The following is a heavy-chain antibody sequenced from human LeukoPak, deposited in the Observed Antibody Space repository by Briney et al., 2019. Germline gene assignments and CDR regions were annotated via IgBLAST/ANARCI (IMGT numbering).Heavy chain of an antibody. J-gene: IGHJ5*02. CDR3: ARDACYYDSSGYYYRNWFDP. V-gene: IGHV3-11*04. CDR2: ISSSGSTI. D-gene: IGHD3-22*01. Sequence: GGSLRLSCAASGFTFSDYYMSWIRQAPGKGLEWVSYISSSGSTIYYADSVKGRFTISRDNAKNSLYLQMNSLRAEDTAVYYCARDACYYDSSGYYYRNWFDPWGQGTLVTVSS. CDR1: GFTFSDYY.